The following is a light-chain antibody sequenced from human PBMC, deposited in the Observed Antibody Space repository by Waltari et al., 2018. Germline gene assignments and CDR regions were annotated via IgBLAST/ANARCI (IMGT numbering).Light chain of an antibody. CDR3: AAWDDSLNAWM. J-gene: IGLJ3*02. CDR1: SSTVAPHY. V-gene: IGLV1-44*01. CDR2: HNS. Sequence: QSVLTQPPPTSGTPGQRVTISCSGRSSTVAPHYLSWYQQLPGTAPTLLIYHNSRRPSGVPDRFSGSKSGTSASLAISGLQSEDEADYYCAAWDDSLNAWMFGGGTKLTVL.